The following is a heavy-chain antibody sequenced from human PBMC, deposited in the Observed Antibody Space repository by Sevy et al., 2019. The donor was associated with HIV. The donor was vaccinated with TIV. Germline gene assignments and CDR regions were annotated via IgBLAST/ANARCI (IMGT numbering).Heavy chain of an antibody. CDR3: ATAWSGPYGMDV. V-gene: IGHV3-48*02. J-gene: IGHJ6*02. Sequence: GESLKISCAAPGFTFSSYGMNWVRQAPGKGLEWVSYIGSSSSTIYHAASVKGRFTISRDNAKSSLYLQMNSLRDEDTAVYYCATAWSGPYGMDVWGQGTTVTVSS. D-gene: IGHD3-3*01. CDR2: IGSSSSTI. CDR1: GFTFSSYG.